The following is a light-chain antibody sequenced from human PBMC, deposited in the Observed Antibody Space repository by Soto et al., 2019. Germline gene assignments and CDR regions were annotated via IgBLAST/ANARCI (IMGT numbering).Light chain of an antibody. CDR2: GAS. V-gene: IGKV3-15*01. Sequence: EIVLTQSPVTLSFSPGERATLSCRASQSVSSSYLAWYQQKPGQAPRLLIYGASTRATGIPARFSGSGSGTEFTLTISSLQSEDFAVYYCQQYNDWPPWTFGQGTKVDIK. J-gene: IGKJ1*01. CDR1: QSVSSSY. CDR3: QQYNDWPPWT.